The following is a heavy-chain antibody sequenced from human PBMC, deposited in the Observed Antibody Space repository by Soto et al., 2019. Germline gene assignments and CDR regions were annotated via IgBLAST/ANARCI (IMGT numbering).Heavy chain of an antibody. CDR3: ARGLDFWSGYSLGY. CDR2: INHSGST. D-gene: IGHD3-3*01. Sequence: PSETLSLTCAVYGGSFSGYYWIWIRQPPGKGLEWIGEINHSGSTNYNPSLKSRVTISVDTSKNQFSLKLSSVTAADTAVYYCARGLDFWSGYSLGYWGQGTLVTVSS. CDR1: GGSFSGYY. V-gene: IGHV4-34*01. J-gene: IGHJ4*02.